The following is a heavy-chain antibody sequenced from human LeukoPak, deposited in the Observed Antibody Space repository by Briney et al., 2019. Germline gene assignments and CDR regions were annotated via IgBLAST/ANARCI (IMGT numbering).Heavy chain of an antibody. D-gene: IGHD2-15*01. J-gene: IGHJ4*02. CDR3: ARHYCSGGSCHENYFDY. CDR2: IYPGDSDT. CDR1: GSRFTSYW. Sequence: GESLKISCKGSGSRFTSYWIGWVRQMPGKGLEWMGIIYPGDSDTRYSPSFQGQVTISADKSISTAYLQWSSLKASDTAMYYCARHYCSGGSCHENYFDYWGQGTLVTVSS. V-gene: IGHV5-51*01.